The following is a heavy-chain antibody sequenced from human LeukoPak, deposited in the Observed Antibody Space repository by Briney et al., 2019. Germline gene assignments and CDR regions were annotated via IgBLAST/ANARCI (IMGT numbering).Heavy chain of an antibody. CDR3: ARGVYCSSTSCPAVEP. D-gene: IGHD2-2*01. CDR1: GYTFTSYG. CDR2: ISAYNGNT. Sequence: ASVKVSCKASGYTFTSYGISWVRQAPGQGLEWMGWISAYNGNTNYAQKLQGRVTMTTDASTSTAYMELRSLRSDDTAVYYCARGVYCSSTSCPAVEPWGRGTLVTVSS. V-gene: IGHV1-18*01. J-gene: IGHJ2*01.